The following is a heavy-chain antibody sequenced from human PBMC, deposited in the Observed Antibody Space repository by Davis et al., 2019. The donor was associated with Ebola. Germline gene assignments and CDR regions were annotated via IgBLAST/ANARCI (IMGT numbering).Heavy chain of an antibody. CDR1: GFTFSSYA. CDR3: AKKVPGIRPFDY. CDR2: VGTSGDT. Sequence: GESLKISCAASGFTFSSYAMHWVRQAPGKGLEWVSAVGTSGDTYYADSVKGRFTISRDNSKNTVCLQMNSLRAEDTAIYYCAKKVPGIRPFDYWGQGTLVSVSS. V-gene: IGHV3-23*01. J-gene: IGHJ4*02. D-gene: IGHD6-19*01.